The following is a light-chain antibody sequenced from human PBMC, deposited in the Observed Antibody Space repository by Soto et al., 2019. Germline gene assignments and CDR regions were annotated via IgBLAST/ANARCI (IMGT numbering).Light chain of an antibody. CDR3: HQYNNWRT. CDR2: GAS. CDR1: QSVSSN. J-gene: IGKJ1*01. V-gene: IGKV3-15*01. Sequence: EIVMTQSPATLSVSPGERATLSCRSSQSVSSNLAWYQQKPGQAPRLLIYGASTRATGIPARFSGSGSGTEFTLTISSLHSEDFAIYYCHQYNNWRTFGQGTKV.